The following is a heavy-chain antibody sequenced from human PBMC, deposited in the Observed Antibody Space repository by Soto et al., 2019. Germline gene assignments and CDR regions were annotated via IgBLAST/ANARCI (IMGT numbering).Heavy chain of an antibody. V-gene: IGHV4-59*12. J-gene: IGHJ4*02. Sequence: PSETLSLTCTVSGFSISSYYWSWIRQPPGKGLEWIGYIYYSGSTNYNPSLKSRFTISRDNAKNSLYLQMNSLRAEDTAVYYCARDKQRGSTVDYWGQGTLVTVSS. CDR3: ARDKQRGSTVDY. CDR2: IYYSGST. D-gene: IGHD3-10*01. CDR1: GFSISSYY.